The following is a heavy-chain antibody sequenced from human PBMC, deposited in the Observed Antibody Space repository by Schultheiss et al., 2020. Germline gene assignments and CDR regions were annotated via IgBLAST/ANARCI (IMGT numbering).Heavy chain of an antibody. CDR2: ISSSSSYT. V-gene: IGHV3-11*06. Sequence: GESLKISYAASGFTFSDYYMSWIRQAPGKGLEWVSYISSSSSYTNYADSVKGRFTISRDNAKNSLYLQMNSLRAEDTAVYYCARDLTILWWSAEFDPWGQGTLVTVSS. D-gene: IGHD2-21*01. CDR1: GFTFSDYY. J-gene: IGHJ5*02. CDR3: ARDLTILWWSAEFDP.